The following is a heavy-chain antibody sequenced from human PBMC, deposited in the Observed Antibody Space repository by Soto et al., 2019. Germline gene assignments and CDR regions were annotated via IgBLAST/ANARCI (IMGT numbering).Heavy chain of an antibody. CDR3: AADSLPDYGDYLIYYGMDV. CDR2: IVVGSGNT. D-gene: IGHD4-17*01. V-gene: IGHV1-58*01. J-gene: IGHJ6*01. CDR1: GFTFTSSA. Sequence: QMQLVQSGPEVKKPGTSVKVSCKASGFTFTSSAVQWVRQARGQRLEWIGWIVVGSGNTNYAQKFQERVTITRDMSTSTAYMELSSLRAEDTAVYYCAADSLPDYGDYLIYYGMDVWGQGTTVTVSS.